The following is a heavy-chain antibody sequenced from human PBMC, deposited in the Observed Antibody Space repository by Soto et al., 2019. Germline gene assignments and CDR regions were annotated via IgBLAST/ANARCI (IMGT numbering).Heavy chain of an antibody. J-gene: IGHJ5*02. V-gene: IGHV1-24*01. D-gene: IGHD2-8*01. Sequence: ASVKVSCKVSGYTLTELSMHWVRQAPGKGLEWMGGFDPEDGETIYAQKFQGRVTMTEDTSTDTAYMELSSLRSEDTAVYYCATHTSDCTNGVCYKGGINGFDPGGQGTLVTV. CDR3: ATHTSDCTNGVCYKGGINGFDP. CDR2: FDPEDGET. CDR1: GYTLTELS.